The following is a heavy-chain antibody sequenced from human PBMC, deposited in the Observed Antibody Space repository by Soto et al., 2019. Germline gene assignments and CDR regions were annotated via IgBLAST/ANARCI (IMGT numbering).Heavy chain of an antibody. Sequence: GGSLRLSCAASGFTFDDYAMHWVRQAPGKGLEWVSGISWSSGSRGYADSVKGRFTISRDNAKYSLYLQMNNLRAEDTALYYCAKDCSSVWEPLGILTRSGMYVWGQGTTVTVSS. V-gene: IGHV3-9*01. CDR3: AKDCSSVWEPLGILTRSGMYV. J-gene: IGHJ6*02. D-gene: IGHD6-19*01. CDR1: GFTFDDYA. CDR2: ISWSSGSR.